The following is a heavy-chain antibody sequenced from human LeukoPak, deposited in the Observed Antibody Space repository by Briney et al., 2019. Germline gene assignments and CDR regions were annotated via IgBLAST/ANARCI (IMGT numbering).Heavy chain of an antibody. J-gene: IGHJ6*02. CDR2: IYHSGST. CDR3: ARGHRFGDLPYYYYGMDV. CDR1: GGTISSGGFS. D-gene: IGHD3-10*01. V-gene: IGHV4-30-2*01. Sequence: SRTLSLTCAASGGTISSGGFSWSWIRQPPGKDLEWIGYIYHSGSTYYTPSLKSRVTISVDRSKNQFSLKMSSVTAADTAVYYCARGHRFGDLPYYYYGMDVWGQGTTVTVSS.